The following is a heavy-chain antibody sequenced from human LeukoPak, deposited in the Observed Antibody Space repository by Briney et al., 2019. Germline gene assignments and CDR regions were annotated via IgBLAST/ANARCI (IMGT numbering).Heavy chain of an antibody. J-gene: IGHJ3*02. CDR3: ARDPYASYGDYALDI. D-gene: IGHD4-17*01. CDR1: GFTFSSHG. Sequence: ERSLRLSCAASGFTFSSHGMHWVRQAPGKGLEWVAMIWYDGSKKYYGDSVKGRFTVSRDNSKNTVDLQMNSPRVEDTAVYYCARDPYASYGDYALDICGQGTLVTVSS. V-gene: IGHV3-33*01. CDR2: IWYDGSKK.